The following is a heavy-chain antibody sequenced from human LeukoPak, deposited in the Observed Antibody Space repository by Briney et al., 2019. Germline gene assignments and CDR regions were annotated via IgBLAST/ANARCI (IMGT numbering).Heavy chain of an antibody. J-gene: IGHJ6*03. CDR3: ARAGKYQRYYYYMDV. V-gene: IGHV3-74*01. D-gene: IGHD2-2*01. CDR2: INSDGSST. Sequence: GGSLRLSCAASGFTFSSYGMHWVRQAPGKGLVWVSRINSDGSSTSYADSVKGRFTISRDNAKNTLYLQMNSLRAEDTAVYYCARAGKYQRYYYYMDVWGKGTTVTVSS. CDR1: GFTFSSYG.